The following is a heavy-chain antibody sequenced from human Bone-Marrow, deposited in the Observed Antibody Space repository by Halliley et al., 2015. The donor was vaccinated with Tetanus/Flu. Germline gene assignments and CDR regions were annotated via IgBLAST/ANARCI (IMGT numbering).Heavy chain of an antibody. V-gene: IGHV3-43*02. J-gene: IGHJ4*02. CDR3: AKGRAGLDY. CDR2: ISGDGGTP. Sequence: KGLGWVSLISGDGGTPHYADSVRGRFTISRDNSKNSLYLQMNSLRTDDTALYYCAKGRAGLDYWGQGTLVTVSS.